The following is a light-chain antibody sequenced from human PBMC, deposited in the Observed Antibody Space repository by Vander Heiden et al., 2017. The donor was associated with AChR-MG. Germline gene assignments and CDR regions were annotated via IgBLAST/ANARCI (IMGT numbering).Light chain of an antibody. V-gene: IGLV4-69*01. CDR2: VDSDGSH. J-gene: IGLJ1*01. CDR3: QTWGTDIPYV. CDR1: SAHSSYA. Sequence: VLTQSPPAPASLGASVKLTCTLSSAHSSYAIAWHQQQPETGPRYLMKVDSDGSHSKGDGILDRFSGSSSGAERYLIIASLQSEDEADYYCQTWGTDIPYVFGTGTKVTVL.